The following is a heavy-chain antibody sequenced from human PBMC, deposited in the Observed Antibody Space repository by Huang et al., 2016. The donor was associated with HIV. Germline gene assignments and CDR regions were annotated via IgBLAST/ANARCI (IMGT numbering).Heavy chain of an antibody. V-gene: IGHV4-39*01. Sequence: QLQLQESGPGLVKPSETLSLTCTVSGGSIRSDNYYWGWIRQPPGKGLEWIGSIYYSGSTYYNPYLKSRVTITVETSKNQFSLKMRSVTAADTAVYYCARLPGSITMIRGVITDPYWGQGTLVTVSS. J-gene: IGHJ4*02. D-gene: IGHD3-10*01. CDR2: IYYSGST. CDR1: GGSIRSDNYY. CDR3: ARLPGSITMIRGVITDPY.